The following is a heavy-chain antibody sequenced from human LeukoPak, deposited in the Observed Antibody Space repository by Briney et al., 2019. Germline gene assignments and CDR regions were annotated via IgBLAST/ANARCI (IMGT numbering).Heavy chain of an antibody. CDR2: ISGSGGST. CDR3: AKDILLWFGEFMSPDY. Sequence: GGSLRLSCAASGFTFSSYAMSWVRQAPGKGLEWVSAISGSGGSTHYADSVKGRFTISRDNSKNTLYLQMNSLRAEDTAVYYCAKDILLWFGEFMSPDYWGQGTLVTVSS. J-gene: IGHJ4*02. V-gene: IGHV3-23*01. D-gene: IGHD3-10*01. CDR1: GFTFSSYA.